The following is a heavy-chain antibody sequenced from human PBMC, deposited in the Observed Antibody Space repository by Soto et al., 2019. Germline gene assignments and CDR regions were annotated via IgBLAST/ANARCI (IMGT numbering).Heavy chain of an antibody. V-gene: IGHV3-23*01. CDR2: FTAAGRNT. CDR1: GFTFSDFA. J-gene: IGHJ1*01. D-gene: IGHD3-16*01. CDR3: AKMGGGNPPKPFHV. Sequence: GGSLRLSCAASGFTFSDFAMSWVRKAPGKGLEWVSTFTAAGRNTFYADSVKGRFTISRDNSKSTLYLHVNSLRVDDTAVYYCAKMGGGNPPKPFHVWGHGTLVTVSS.